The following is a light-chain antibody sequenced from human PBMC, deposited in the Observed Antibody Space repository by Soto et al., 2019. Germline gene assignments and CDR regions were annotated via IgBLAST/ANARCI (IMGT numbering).Light chain of an antibody. V-gene: IGLV2-14*01. J-gene: IGLJ1*01. CDR2: EVS. CDR1: SSDVGGYNY. CDR3: SSYSNSSPHSV. Sequence: QCALTQPASGSGSPGQSITISCTGTSSDVGGYNYVSWYQQHPGKAPKLMIYEVSNRPSGVSNRFSGSKSGNTASLTISGLQAEDEADYYYSSYSNSSPHSVFGTGTKLTVL.